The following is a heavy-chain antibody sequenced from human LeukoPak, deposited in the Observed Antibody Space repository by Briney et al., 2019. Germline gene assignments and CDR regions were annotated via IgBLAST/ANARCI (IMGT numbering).Heavy chain of an antibody. V-gene: IGHV3-33*01. D-gene: IGHD4-17*01. Sequence: GGSLRLSCAASGFTFSHYGMHWVRQAPGKGLEWVALIWYDGSQKYYADSVKGRLTISRANAKNTLYLQMNSLTAEDTAVYFCARDPTPYGDYADNWFDPWGQGTLVTVSS. CDR3: ARDPTPYGDYADNWFDP. CDR1: GFTFSHYG. CDR2: IWYDGSQK. J-gene: IGHJ5*02.